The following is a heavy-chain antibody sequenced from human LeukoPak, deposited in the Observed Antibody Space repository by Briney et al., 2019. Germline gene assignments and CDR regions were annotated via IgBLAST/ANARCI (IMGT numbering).Heavy chain of an antibody. Sequence: GGSLRLSCEVSGFTFDNNDVHWVRQTTGKGLEWVSAIGSAGYTYYADSVRARFTITRDNAKQSLYLQMNSLRVEDTAVYHCVRQPDSARYGFDYWGRGTQVTVSS. CDR1: GFTFDNND. CDR2: IGSAGYT. D-gene: IGHD1-14*01. CDR3: VRQPDSARYGFDY. J-gene: IGHJ4*02. V-gene: IGHV3-13*01.